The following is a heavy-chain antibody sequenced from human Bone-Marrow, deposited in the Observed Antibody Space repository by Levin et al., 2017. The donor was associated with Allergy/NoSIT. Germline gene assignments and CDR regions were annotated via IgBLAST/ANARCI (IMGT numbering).Heavy chain of an antibody. V-gene: IGHV4-4*07. Sequence: PSETLSLTCTVSGGGSMNNYYWSWIRQPAGKGLEWIGRIYSSGTTTYAPSLKSRVTMSLDTSKNQFSLTVTSVTAADTVVYYCARTSCGIDCSVAYWGQGTLVTVSS. D-gene: IGHD2-21*02. CDR3: ARTSCGIDCSVAY. CDR2: IYSSGTT. CDR1: GGGSMNNYY. J-gene: IGHJ4*02.